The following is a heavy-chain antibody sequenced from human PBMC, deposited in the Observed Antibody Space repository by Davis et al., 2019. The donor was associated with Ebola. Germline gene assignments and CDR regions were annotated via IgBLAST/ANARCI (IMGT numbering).Heavy chain of an antibody. J-gene: IGHJ4*02. CDR1: GFTFSSYP. Sequence: RGSLRLSCATSGFTFSSYPMTWVRQASGKGLEWVSTITIGGDTYYADSVKGRFTVSRDKSSNTLFLQMHSPRVEDTAVYYCAKFEYYHVSTGLYNSLDFWGRGTLVTVSS. CDR3: AKFEYYHVSTGLYNSLDF. V-gene: IGHV3-23*01. D-gene: IGHD3-9*01. CDR2: ITIGGDT.